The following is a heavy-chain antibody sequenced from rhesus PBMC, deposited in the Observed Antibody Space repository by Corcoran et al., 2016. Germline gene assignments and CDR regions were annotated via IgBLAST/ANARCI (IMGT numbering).Heavy chain of an antibody. CDR1: GFSLSTPGTW. CDR2: IDWNDSK. V-gene: IGHV2-95*01. Sequence: QVTLKESGPALVKPTQTLTLTCTFSGFSLSTPGTWVGWIRQPPGKALEWLASIDWNDSKYYSTSLKSRLTISKDTSKNQVVLTMTNMDPVDTATYYCARVPSGDYWGQGVLVTVSS. CDR3: ARVPSGDY. J-gene: IGHJ4*01.